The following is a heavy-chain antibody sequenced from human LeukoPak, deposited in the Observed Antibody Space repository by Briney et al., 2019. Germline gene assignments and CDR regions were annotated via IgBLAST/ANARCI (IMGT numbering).Heavy chain of an antibody. CDR1: GGSISSITDY. D-gene: IGHD3-22*01. V-gene: IGHV4-39*07. CDR3: ARHPTYYYDSSGYRGGFDY. Sequence: SETLSLTCTVSGGSISSITDYWGWVRHSPGKGLEWIGSIYYSGSASYNPSLKSRVTISVDTSKNQFSLRLKSVTAADTAVYYCARHPTYYYDSSGYRGGFDYWGQGTLVTVSS. CDR2: IYYSGSA. J-gene: IGHJ4*02.